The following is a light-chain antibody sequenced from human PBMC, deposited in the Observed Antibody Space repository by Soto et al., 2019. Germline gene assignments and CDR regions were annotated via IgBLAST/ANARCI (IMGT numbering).Light chain of an antibody. CDR2: DVS. J-gene: IGLJ1*01. CDR1: SSDVGGYNF. Sequence: QSVLTQPASVSGSLGQSITISCTGTSSDVGGYNFVSWSQQHPDKAPRLIIYDVSDRPSGISSRFSGYKSGNTASLTSSGLQDEDEADYYCGSYSTNSAPYVFGTGTKLTVL. CDR3: GSYSTNSAPYV. V-gene: IGLV2-14*01.